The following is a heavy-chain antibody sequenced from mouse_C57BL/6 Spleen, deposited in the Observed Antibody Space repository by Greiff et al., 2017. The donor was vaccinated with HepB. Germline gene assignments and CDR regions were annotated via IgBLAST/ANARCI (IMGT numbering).Heavy chain of an antibody. CDR1: GYTFTSYW. CDR2: IDPSDSYT. D-gene: IGHD1-1*01. J-gene: IGHJ2*01. Sequence: QVQLQQSGAELVMPGASVKLSCKASGYTFTSYWMHWVKQRPGQGLEWIGEIDPSDSYTNYNQKFKGKSTLTVDKSSSTAYMQLSSLTSEDSAVYYCLTTVVATADYWGQGTTLAVSS. CDR3: LTTVVATADY. V-gene: IGHV1-69*01.